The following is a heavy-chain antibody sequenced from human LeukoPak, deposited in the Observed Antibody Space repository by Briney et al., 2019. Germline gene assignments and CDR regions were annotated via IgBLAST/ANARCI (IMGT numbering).Heavy chain of an antibody. Sequence: PGRSLRLSCAASGFTFSSYAMHWVRQAPGKGLEWVAVISYDGSNKYYADSVKGRFTISRDNSKNTLYLQMNSLRAEDTAVYYCARETAGRIVRYFDYWGQGTLVTVSS. J-gene: IGHJ4*02. D-gene: IGHD1-26*01. V-gene: IGHV3-30-3*01. CDR2: ISYDGSNK. CDR1: GFTFSSYA. CDR3: ARETAGRIVRYFDY.